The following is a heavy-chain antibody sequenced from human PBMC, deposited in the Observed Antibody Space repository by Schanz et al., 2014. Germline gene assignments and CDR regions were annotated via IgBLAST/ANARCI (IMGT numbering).Heavy chain of an antibody. J-gene: IGHJ4*02. CDR1: GYSFTDYA. D-gene: IGHD3-16*01. CDR2: MNSKTGNT. CDR3: TKGRTFGR. Sequence: QVQLVQSAPEVKKPGASVKVSCKASGYSFTDYAIHWVRQAPGQGLEWMGWMNSKTGNTGYAQRFQGRVTMTRNTSITTAYLELSSLRSEDTAVYYCTKGRTFGRWGQGTLXTVSS. V-gene: IGHV1-8*02.